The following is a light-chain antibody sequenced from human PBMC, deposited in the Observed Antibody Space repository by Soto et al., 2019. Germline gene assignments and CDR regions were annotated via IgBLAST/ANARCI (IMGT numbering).Light chain of an antibody. Sequence: MLMTQSPATLSVSPGDRATLSCRASQSVSSNLAWYQQKPGQAPRLLMYGASTRATGIPARFSGSGSGTDFTLTIRGLQSEDFATYYCQQYYSCPGTFGQGTKV. J-gene: IGKJ1*01. CDR2: GAS. CDR3: QQYYSCPGT. V-gene: IGKV3-15*01. CDR1: QSVSSN.